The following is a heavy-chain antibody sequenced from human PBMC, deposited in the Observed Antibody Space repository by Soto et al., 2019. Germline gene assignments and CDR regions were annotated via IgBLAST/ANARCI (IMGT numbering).Heavy chain of an antibody. CDR2: IIPIFGTA. D-gene: IGHD2-15*01. V-gene: IGHV1-69*13. Sequence: ASVKVSCKASGGTFSSYAISWVRQAPGQGLEWMGGIIPIFGTANYAQKFQGRVTITADESTSTAYMELSSLRSEDTAVYYCAREGGYCSGGSCAPRPGYYYYYGMDVWGQGTTVTVSS. J-gene: IGHJ6*02. CDR3: AREGGYCSGGSCAPRPGYYYYYGMDV. CDR1: GGTFSSYA.